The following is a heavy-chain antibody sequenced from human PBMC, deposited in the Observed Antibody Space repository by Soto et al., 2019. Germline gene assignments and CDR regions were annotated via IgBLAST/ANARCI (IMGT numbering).Heavy chain of an antibody. CDR2: INHRGSI. CDR3: ARGSRMRIPAASGRDYYYQGLDV. CDR1: GGSFSGYY. D-gene: IGHD2-15*01. J-gene: IGHJ6*02. Sequence: QVQLQQWGAGLLKPSETLSLNCAVYGGSFSGYYWSWIRQPPGKGLEWIGEINHRGSINYNPSLKCRATMSVDTSQTQFSLKLNPVTAADTAVFYCARGSRMRIPAASGRDYYYQGLDVWGQGTAVTVSS. V-gene: IGHV4-34*01.